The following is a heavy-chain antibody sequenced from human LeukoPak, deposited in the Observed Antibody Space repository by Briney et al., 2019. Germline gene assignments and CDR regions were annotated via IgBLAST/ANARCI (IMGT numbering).Heavy chain of an antibody. Sequence: GGSLRLSCVASGFSFSDNAMSWVRQAPGKGLEWVSTISGSGSSTYYADSVKGRFTISRDNSKNTLYLQMNALRAEDTALCHCAFQGLGSRRIYWGQGTLVTVSS. CDR3: AFQGLGSRRIY. CDR2: ISGSGSST. D-gene: IGHD3-10*01. J-gene: IGHJ4*02. CDR1: GFSFSDNA. V-gene: IGHV3-23*01.